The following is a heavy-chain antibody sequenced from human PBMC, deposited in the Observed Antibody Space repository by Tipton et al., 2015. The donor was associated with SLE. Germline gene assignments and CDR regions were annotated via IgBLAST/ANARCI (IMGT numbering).Heavy chain of an antibody. D-gene: IGHD3-16*01. V-gene: IGHV4-59*01. J-gene: IGHJ4*02. CDR1: GGSISSYY. CDR2: IYYSGST. CDR3: ARGGYDYIWGSYLSFDY. Sequence: SLSLTCTVSGGSISSYYWSWIRQPPGKGLEWIGYIYYSGSTNYNPSLKSRVTISVDTSKNQFSLKLSSVTAADTAVYYCARGGYDYIWGSYLSFDYWGQGTLVTVSS.